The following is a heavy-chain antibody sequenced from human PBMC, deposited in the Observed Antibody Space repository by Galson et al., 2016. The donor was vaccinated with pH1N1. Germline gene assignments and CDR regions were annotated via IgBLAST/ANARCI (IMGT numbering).Heavy chain of an antibody. CDR2: IDPSNGGT. Sequence: KVSCKASGYTFTREYIHWVRQAPGQGLEWMGVIDPSNGGTTYSQNFQGLVTMTRDTSTNTVYMELSGLKSEDTAVYFCIRDLGRLRDYWGQGTLVTVSS. CDR1: GYTFTREY. V-gene: IGHV1-46*01. CDR3: IRDLGRLRDY. J-gene: IGHJ4*02. D-gene: IGHD7-27*01.